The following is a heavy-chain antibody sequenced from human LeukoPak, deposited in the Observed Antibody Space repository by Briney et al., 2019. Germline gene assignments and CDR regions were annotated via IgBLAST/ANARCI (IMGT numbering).Heavy chain of an antibody. CDR3: ARIPHHDGYEGFHY. D-gene: IGHD5-12*01. CDR1: GYSISSGYY. J-gene: IGHJ4*02. V-gene: IGHV4-38-2*01. Sequence: SETLSLTCAVSGYSISSGYYWGWIRQPPGKGLEWIGSISYSGTTYYTPSLKGRVTISVDMSKNQFSLNLSSVTAADTAVYYCARIPHHDGYEGFHYWGQGTLVTVSS. CDR2: ISYSGTT.